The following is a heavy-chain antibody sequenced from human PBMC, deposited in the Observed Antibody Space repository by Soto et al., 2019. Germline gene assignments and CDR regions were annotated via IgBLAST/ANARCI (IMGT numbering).Heavy chain of an antibody. CDR1: GFTFRSYA. CDR2: ISESGGKT. V-gene: IGHV3-23*01. CDR3: AKDRATIFGVVWKYGMGV. D-gene: IGHD3-3*01. J-gene: IGHJ6*02. Sequence: EGQLLESGGGLVQPGGSLRLSCVASGFTFRSYAMAWVRQAPGKGLEWVSGISESGGKTNYAESVRGRFSISRDNSRNTLSLLMNNVTAEDTAIYYCAKDRATIFGVVWKYGMGVWGQGITVSVSS.